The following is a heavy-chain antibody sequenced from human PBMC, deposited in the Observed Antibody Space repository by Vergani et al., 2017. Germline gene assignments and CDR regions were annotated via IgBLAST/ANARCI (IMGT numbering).Heavy chain of an antibody. D-gene: IGHD6-19*01. V-gene: IGHV4-34*01. CDR2: INHSGST. CDR1: GGSFSGYY. CDR3: AGGWSLRY. Sequence: QVQLQESGPGLVKPSETLSLTCAVYGGSFSGYYWSWIRQPPGKGLEWIGEINHSGSTNYNPSLKSRVTISVDTSKNQFSLKLSSVTAADTAVYYCAGGWSLRYWGQGTLVTVSS. J-gene: IGHJ4*02.